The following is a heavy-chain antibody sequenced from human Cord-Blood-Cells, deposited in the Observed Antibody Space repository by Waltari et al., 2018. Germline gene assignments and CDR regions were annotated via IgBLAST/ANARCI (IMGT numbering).Heavy chain of an antibody. D-gene: IGHD3-22*01. CDR1: GYTFTGYY. Sequence: QVQLVQSGAEVKKPGASVKVSCKASGYTFTGYYMHWVRQAPGQGLEGIGGLIPILGIANYAPTVQGRATITADESTSTAYMELSSLRSEDTAVYYCARASVAYDSSGYWFWGQGTLVTVSS. V-gene: IGHV1-69*10. J-gene: IGHJ4*02. CDR2: LIPILGIA. CDR3: ARASVAYDSSGYWF.